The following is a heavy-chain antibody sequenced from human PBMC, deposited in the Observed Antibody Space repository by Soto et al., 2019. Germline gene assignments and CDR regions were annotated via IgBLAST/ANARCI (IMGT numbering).Heavy chain of an antibody. CDR3: AYRDVWQPFDWSLGWFDP. D-gene: IGHD3-9*01. CDR2: IYWDDDK. CDR1: GFSLSTSGVG. V-gene: IGHV2-5*02. Sequence: SGPTLVNPTQTLTLTCTFSGFSLSTSGVGVGWIRQPPGKALEWLALIYWDDDKRYSPSLKSRLTIAKDTSKNLVVLAMTNMDPVDTGTYYCAYRDVWQPFDWSLGWFDPWGQGTLVTVSS. J-gene: IGHJ5*02.